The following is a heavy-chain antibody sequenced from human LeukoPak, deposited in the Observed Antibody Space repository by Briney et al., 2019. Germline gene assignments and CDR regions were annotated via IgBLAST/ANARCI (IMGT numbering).Heavy chain of an antibody. CDR2: VGSTSGGGI. D-gene: IGHD1-14*01. Sequence: PGGSLRLSCGASGFTFSSYAMNWVRQAPGRGLEWVSSVGSTSGGGIHYAESVKGRFTISRDNSKNTLYLQMNSLRAEDTAEYYCARGTSWINPHWYMDVWGEGTTVTVSS. CDR3: ARGTSWINPHWYMDV. V-gene: IGHV3-23*01. CDR1: GFTFSSYA. J-gene: IGHJ6*03.